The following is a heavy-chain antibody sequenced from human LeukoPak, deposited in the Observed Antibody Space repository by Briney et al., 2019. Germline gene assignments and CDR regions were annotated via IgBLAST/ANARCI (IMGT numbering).Heavy chain of an antibody. Sequence: SETLSLTCAVSGYSISSGYYWGWIRQPPGKGLEWIGSIYHSGSTYYNPSLKSRVTISVDTSKNQFSLKLSSVTAADTAVYYCARHQKYYDFWSGYEFDPWGQGTPVTVSS. V-gene: IGHV4-38-2*01. CDR3: ARHQKYYDFWSGYEFDP. D-gene: IGHD3-3*01. CDR2: IYHSGST. CDR1: GYSISSGYY. J-gene: IGHJ5*02.